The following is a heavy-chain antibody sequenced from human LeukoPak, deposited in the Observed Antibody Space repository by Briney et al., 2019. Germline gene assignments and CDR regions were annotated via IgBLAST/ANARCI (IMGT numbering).Heavy chain of an antibody. CDR1: GFIFSNYA. Sequence: GRSLRLSCAASGFIFSNYAMSWVRQAPGKGLEWVSAIGGSGTSTFYADSVKGRFTVSRDNIKDTLNLEMNSLRAEDTAVYYCVKFHCSDSACYNFDYWGQGTLVTVSS. CDR3: VKFHCSDSACYNFDY. J-gene: IGHJ4*02. D-gene: IGHD2-15*01. V-gene: IGHV3-23*01. CDR2: IGGSGTST.